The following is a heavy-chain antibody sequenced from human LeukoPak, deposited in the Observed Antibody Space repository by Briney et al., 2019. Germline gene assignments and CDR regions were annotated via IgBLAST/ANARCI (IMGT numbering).Heavy chain of an antibody. CDR2: INPNSGGT. CDR3: ARDSQYYDYVWGSYPVPTDY. J-gene: IGHJ4*02. CDR1: GYTFTGYY. V-gene: IGHV1-2*02. D-gene: IGHD3-16*02. Sequence: ASVKVPCKASGYTFTGYYMHWVRQAPGQGLEWMGWINPNSGGTNYAQKFQGRVTMTRDTSISTAYMELSRLRSDDTAVYYCARDSQYYDYVWGSYPVPTDYWGQGTLVTVSS.